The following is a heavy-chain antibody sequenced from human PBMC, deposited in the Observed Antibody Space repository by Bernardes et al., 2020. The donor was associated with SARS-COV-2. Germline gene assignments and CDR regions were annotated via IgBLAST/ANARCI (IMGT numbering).Heavy chain of an antibody. Sequence: GESLKISCKGSGYSFATYWTGWVRQTPGKGLELMGIIYPGDSHARYSPSFQGQVTISADKSLNTAYLQWSSLKASDTAIYYCARGEGYYLRFKGLDVWGQGTTVTVSS. J-gene: IGHJ6*02. CDR3: ARGEGYYLRFKGLDV. CDR1: GYSFATYW. D-gene: IGHD3-16*01. V-gene: IGHV5-51*01. CDR2: IYPGDSHA.